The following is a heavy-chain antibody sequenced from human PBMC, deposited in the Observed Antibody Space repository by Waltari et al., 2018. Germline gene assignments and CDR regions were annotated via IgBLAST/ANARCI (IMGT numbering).Heavy chain of an antibody. V-gene: IGHV4-39*01. CDR2: MYYSGST. J-gene: IGHJ4*02. CDR3: VRHARTTSGGKHFDH. CDR1: GHPISSSSYY. Sequence: QLQLQESGPGLVKASETLSLTCTASGHPISSSSYYWGWVRPPPGKGLEWIGNMYYSGSTYYNPSLKSRVTISGDTSKSQFSLKLSSVTAADTSMYYCVRHARTTSGGKHFDHWGQGMLVTVSP. D-gene: IGHD2-15*01.